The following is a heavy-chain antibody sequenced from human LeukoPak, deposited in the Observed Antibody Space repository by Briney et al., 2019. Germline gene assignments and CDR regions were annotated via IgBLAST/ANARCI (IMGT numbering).Heavy chain of an antibody. CDR3: VRDSLYYGDYRRCYDY. CDR2: IKQDGSEK. J-gene: IGHJ4*02. Sequence: PGGSLRLSCAASGFTFSSYWMTWVRQAPGKGLEWVANIKQDGSEKYYVDSVKGRFTISRDSAKNSLYLQMNSLRAEDTAVYYCVRDSLYYGDYRRCYDYWGQGTLVTVSS. D-gene: IGHD4-17*01. V-gene: IGHV3-7*01. CDR1: GFTFSSYW.